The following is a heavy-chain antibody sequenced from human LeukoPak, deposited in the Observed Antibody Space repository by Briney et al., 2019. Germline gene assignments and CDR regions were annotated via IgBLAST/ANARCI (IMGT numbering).Heavy chain of an antibody. Sequence: SETLSLTCTVSGGSISSSSYYWGWIRQPPGKGLEWIGSIYYSGSTYYNPSLKSRVTISVDTSENQFSLKLSSVTAADTAVYYCARAPRDGYNSITRIFDYWGQGTLVTVSS. CDR3: ARAPRDGYNSITRIFDY. D-gene: IGHD5-24*01. J-gene: IGHJ4*02. V-gene: IGHV4-39*07. CDR1: GGSISSSSYY. CDR2: IYYSGST.